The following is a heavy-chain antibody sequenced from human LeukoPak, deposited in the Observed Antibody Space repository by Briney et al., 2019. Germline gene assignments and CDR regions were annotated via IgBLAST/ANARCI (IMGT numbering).Heavy chain of an antibody. Sequence: GGSLRLSCAASGLTFSTYWMHWVRQAPGKGLAWVARINPDGSIRTYANSVQGRVTVSRDTAKDTLFLQMNSLRAEDTAVYYCAREARVGGALQYWGQGTPVTVSS. CDR2: INPDGSIR. V-gene: IGHV3-74*03. J-gene: IGHJ4*02. CDR1: GLTFSTYW. D-gene: IGHD1-26*01. CDR3: AREARVGGALQY.